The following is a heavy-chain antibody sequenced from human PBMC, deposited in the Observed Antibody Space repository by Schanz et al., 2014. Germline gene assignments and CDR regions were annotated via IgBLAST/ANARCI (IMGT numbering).Heavy chain of an antibody. CDR1: RSTFSSYT. J-gene: IGHJ3*02. CDR2: FIPILDVG. D-gene: IGHD2-2*01. V-gene: IGHV1-69*02. CDR3: ARGTMPGTFDI. Sequence: QVQLVLSGAEVKKPGSSVKVSCKASRSTFSSYTISWVRQARGQGLEWVGRFIPILDVGNYAQQFQGRVTFTADKSTSTAYMELSSLRYEDTALYYCARGTMPGTFDIWGQGTMVTVSS.